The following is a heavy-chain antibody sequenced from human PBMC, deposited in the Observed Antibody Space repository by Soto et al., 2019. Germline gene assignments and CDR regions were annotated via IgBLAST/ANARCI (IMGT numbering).Heavy chain of an antibody. Sequence: EVQLLESGGGLVQPGGSLRLSCAASGFTFSSYAMSWVRQAPGKGLEWVSVIRGSGGYTYYADSVKGRFTIYRDNSKNTLSLQMNTLRADDTAVYYCAKWTVVVVAATRGGYFDYWGQGTLVTVSS. J-gene: IGHJ4*02. V-gene: IGHV3-23*01. CDR1: GFTFSSYA. D-gene: IGHD2-15*01. CDR3: AKWTVVVVAATRGGYFDY. CDR2: IRGSGGYT.